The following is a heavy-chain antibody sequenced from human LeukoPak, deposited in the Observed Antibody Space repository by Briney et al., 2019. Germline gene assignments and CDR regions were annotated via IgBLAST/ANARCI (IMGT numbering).Heavy chain of an antibody. Sequence: PGGSLRLSCEASGFTCSAYAMTWVRQAPGQGLEWVSSIGSDNKPHYSESVKGRFAISRDNSKSMLFLQLNSLGAEDTALYYCARDLHYYVAMAVWGQRTSVTVSS. D-gene: IGHD3-10*02. CDR1: GFTCSAYA. V-gene: IGHV3-23*01. CDR2: IGSDNKP. J-gene: IGHJ6*02. CDR3: ARDLHYYVAMAV.